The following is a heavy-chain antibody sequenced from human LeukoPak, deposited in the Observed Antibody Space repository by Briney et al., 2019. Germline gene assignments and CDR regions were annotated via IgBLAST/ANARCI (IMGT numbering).Heavy chain of an antibody. CDR1: GGSFSGYY. D-gene: IGHD1-26*01. Sequence: SETLSLTCAVYGGSFSGYYCSWIRQPPGKGLEWIGEINHSGSTNYNPSLKSRVTISVDTSKNQFSLKLSSVTAADTAVYYCARGNSGSSYFDYWGQGTMVTVSS. CDR2: INHSGST. CDR3: ARGNSGSSYFDY. V-gene: IGHV4-34*01. J-gene: IGHJ4*02.